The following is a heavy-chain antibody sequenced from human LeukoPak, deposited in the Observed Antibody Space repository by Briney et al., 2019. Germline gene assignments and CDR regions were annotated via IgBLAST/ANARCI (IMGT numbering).Heavy chain of an antibody. CDR2: IYYSGST. CDR1: GGSISSYY. CDR3: ARVMDTSYGWDDALDI. D-gene: IGHD5-18*01. V-gene: IGHV4-59*01. J-gene: IGHJ3*02. Sequence: SETLSLTCTVSGGSISSYYWSWIRQPPGKGLEWIGYIYYSGSTNYNPSLKSRVTISVDTSKNQFSLKLSSVTAADTAVYYCARVMDTSYGWDDALDIWGQGTMVTVSS.